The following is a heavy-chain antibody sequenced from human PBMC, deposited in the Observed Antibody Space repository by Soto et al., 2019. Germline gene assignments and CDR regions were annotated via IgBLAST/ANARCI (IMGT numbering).Heavy chain of an antibody. CDR2: INPNGGST. V-gene: IGHV1-46*01. CDR3: ARIRGVGWMDAFDI. J-gene: IGHJ3*02. Sequence: GASVKVSCKAPADTFTSYYIHWVRQAPGHGLEWMGIINPNGGSTRFAQTFQGRITMTTDTSTSTAYMELSSLRSEDTAVYYCARIRGVGWMDAFDIWGQGTMVTVSS. D-gene: IGHD3-10*01. CDR1: ADTFTSYY.